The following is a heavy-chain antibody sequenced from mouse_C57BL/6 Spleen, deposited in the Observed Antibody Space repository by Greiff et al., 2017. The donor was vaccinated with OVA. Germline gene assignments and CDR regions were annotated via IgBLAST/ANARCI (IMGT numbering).Heavy chain of an antibody. Sequence: QVQLKQPGAGLVKPGASVKLSCQASGYTFTSYWMHWVKQRPGQGLEWIAMIHPNSGSTNYTEKFKSKATLAVAKSSSTAYMQLSSLTSEDTSVYYWERSREGLFDYWGQGTTLTVSS. CDR1: GYTFTSYW. CDR2: IHPNSGST. J-gene: IGHJ2*01. CDR3: ERSREGLFDY. V-gene: IGHV1-64*01.